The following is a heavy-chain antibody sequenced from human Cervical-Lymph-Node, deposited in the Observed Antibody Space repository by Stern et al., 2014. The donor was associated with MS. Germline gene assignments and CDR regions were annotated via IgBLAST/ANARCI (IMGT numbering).Heavy chain of an antibody. J-gene: IGHJ4*02. CDR2: IRDDGSDK. V-gene: IGHV3-7*01. CDR1: GFTFSLYW. CDR3: GRFTRGSPSDY. Sequence: EDQLVESGGGLVQPGESLTLSCVASGFTFSLYWMSWVRQAPGKGLEWVANIRDDGSDKYYVDSVKGRFTISRDNAKNSLYLQMNSLRGEDTAVYFCGRFTRGSPSDYWGQGTQVTVSP. D-gene: IGHD3-10*01.